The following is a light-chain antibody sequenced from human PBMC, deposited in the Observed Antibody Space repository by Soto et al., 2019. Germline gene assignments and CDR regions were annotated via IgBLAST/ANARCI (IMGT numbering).Light chain of an antibody. CDR3: QQYYKLPWT. J-gene: IGKJ1*01. V-gene: IGKV3-15*01. CDR1: QSVSSN. CDR2: GAS. Sequence: EIMMTQSPATLSVSPGERATLSCRASQSVSSNLAWYQQKPGQAPRLLVYGASTRATGIPARFSGSGSGTEFTLTISSLQSEDFAVYCCQQYYKLPWTFGQGTKVEI.